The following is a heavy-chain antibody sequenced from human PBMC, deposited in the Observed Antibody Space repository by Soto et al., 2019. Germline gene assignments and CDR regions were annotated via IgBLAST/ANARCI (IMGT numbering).Heavy chain of an antibody. Sequence: SETLSLTCTVSGGSISSGGYYWSWIRQHPVKGLEWIGYIYYSGSTYYNPSLKSRVTISVDTSKNQFSLKLSSVTAADTAVYYCASSDFWSGYYPSYYYYGMDVWXQGTTVTVSS. V-gene: IGHV4-31*03. CDR1: GGSISSGGYY. CDR3: ASSDFWSGYYPSYYYYGMDV. D-gene: IGHD3-3*01. J-gene: IGHJ6*02. CDR2: IYYSGST.